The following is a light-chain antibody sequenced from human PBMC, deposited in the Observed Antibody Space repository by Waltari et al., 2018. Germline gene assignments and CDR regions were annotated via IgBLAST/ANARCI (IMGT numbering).Light chain of an antibody. Sequence: EIVLTQSPGTLSLSLGARATLSCRASQSVSRALTWYQQKPGQAPRLPIYGASTRPTGSPDRFNGSGSGTDFSRTSNRLEPDDLAVYYCQHYLRLPVTFGQGTTVEI. CDR3: QHYLRLPVT. CDR1: QSVSRA. CDR2: GAS. J-gene: IGKJ1*01. V-gene: IGKV3-20*01.